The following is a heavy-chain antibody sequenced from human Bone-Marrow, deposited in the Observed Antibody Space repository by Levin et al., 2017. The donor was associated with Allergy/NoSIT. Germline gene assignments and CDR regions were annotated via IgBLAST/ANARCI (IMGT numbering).Heavy chain of an antibody. CDR3: ARHTNYYDSSGYPNLFWLPLDY. CDR2: IYDSGST. J-gene: IGHJ4*02. CDR1: GGSITSYY. Sequence: TSETLSLTCTVSGGSITSYYWSWIRQPPGKGLEWIGYIYDSGSTNYNPSLKSRVTISVDTSKNQFSLKLSSVTAADTAVYYCARHTNYYDSSGYPNLFWLPLDYWGQGTLVTVSS. V-gene: IGHV4-59*01. D-gene: IGHD3-22*01.